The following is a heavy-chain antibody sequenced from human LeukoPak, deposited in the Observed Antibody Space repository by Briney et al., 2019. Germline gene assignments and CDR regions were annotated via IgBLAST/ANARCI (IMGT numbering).Heavy chain of an antibody. CDR2: IIPIFGTA. D-gene: IGHD1-26*01. V-gene: IGHV1-69*13. J-gene: IGHJ4*02. CDR3: ARDPLSGSYDY. Sequence: ASVKVSCKASGGTFSSYAISWVRQAPGQGLEWMGGIIPIFGTANYAQKFQGRVTITADESTSTAYMELSSLRSEDTAVYYCARDPLSGSYDYWGQGTLVAVSS. CDR1: GGTFSSYA.